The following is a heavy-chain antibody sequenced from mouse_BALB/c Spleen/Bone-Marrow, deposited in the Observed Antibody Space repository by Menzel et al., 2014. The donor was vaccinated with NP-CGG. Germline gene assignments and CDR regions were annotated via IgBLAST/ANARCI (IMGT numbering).Heavy chain of an antibody. D-gene: IGHD1-1*01. CDR1: GFNIKDTH. CDR3: ARDYANTAWFAY. CDR2: IDPANGNT. J-gene: IGHJ3*01. Sequence: EVQLVESGAELVKSGASVKLSCTPSGFNIKDTHMHWVKQRPEQGLEWIGRIDPANGNTKYDPNFQGKATITADTSSNTAYLQLSSLTSEDTDVYYCARDYANTAWFAYWGQGTLVTVS. V-gene: IGHV14-3*02.